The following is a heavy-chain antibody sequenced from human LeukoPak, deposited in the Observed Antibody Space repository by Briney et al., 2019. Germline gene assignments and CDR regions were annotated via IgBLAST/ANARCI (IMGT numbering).Heavy chain of an antibody. CDR1: GYSISSGYH. CDR3: ARQSGGYSYGSFDY. Sequence: SETLSLTCAVSGYSISSGYHWGWIRQPPVKGLEWIGSIYHSGSTYYNPSLKSRVTISVDTSKNQFSLKLSSVTAADTAVYYCARQSGGYSYGSFDYWGQGTLVTVSS. D-gene: IGHD5-18*01. V-gene: IGHV4-38-2*01. CDR2: IYHSGST. J-gene: IGHJ4*02.